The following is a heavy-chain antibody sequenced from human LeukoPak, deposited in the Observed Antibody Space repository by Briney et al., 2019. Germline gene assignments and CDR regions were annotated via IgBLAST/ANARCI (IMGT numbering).Heavy chain of an antibody. CDR2: IYYSGST. CDR3: ARNYYDSRNNWFDP. D-gene: IGHD3-22*01. V-gene: IGHV4-39*07. CDR1: GGSISSSSYY. J-gene: IGHJ5*02. Sequence: SETLSLTCTVSGGSISSSSYYWGWIRQPPGKGPEWIGSIYYSGSTYYNPSLKSRVTISVDTSKNQFSLKLSSVTAADTAVYYYARNYYDSRNNWFDPWGQGTLVTVSS.